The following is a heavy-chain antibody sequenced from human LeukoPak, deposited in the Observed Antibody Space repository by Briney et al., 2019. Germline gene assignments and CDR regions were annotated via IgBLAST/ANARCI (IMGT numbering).Heavy chain of an antibody. V-gene: IGHV1-46*01. CDR1: GYTFTSFH. J-gene: IGHJ4*02. D-gene: IGHD6-19*01. Sequence: ASVKVSCKASGYTFTSFHMHWVRQAPGQGLEWMGIINPSGGSTSYAQKFQGRVTITADESTSTAYMELSSLRSEDTAVYYCAKDHSTAGAVAGYDYWGQGTLVTVSS. CDR2: INPSGGST. CDR3: AKDHSTAGAVAGYDY.